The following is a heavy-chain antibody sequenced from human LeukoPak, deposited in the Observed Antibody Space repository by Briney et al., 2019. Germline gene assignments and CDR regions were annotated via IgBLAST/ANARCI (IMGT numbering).Heavy chain of an antibody. Sequence: SETLSLTCTVSGGTISGYYWSWIRQPPGKGREWIGYIYYSGTTNYVPSLKGGVTISVDTSKNQFSLKLTSVTAADTAVYYCAEDRSDSSGWYYFDYWGQGALVTVSS. CDR2: IYYSGTT. J-gene: IGHJ4*02. CDR1: GGTISGYY. V-gene: IGHV4-59*01. D-gene: IGHD6-19*01. CDR3: AEDRSDSSGWYYFDY.